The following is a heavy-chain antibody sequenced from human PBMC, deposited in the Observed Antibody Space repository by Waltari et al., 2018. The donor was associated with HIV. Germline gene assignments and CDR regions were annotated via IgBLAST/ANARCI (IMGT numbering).Heavy chain of an antibody. CDR1: GFTFSSYA. J-gene: IGHJ4*02. CDR2: KSYDGSIK. CDR3: ASFWGVTTMPDF. D-gene: IGHD2-21*02. Sequence: QVQLVESGGGVVQPGRSLRLSCAASGFTFSSYAMYWVRQAPGKGLEWVAVKSYDGSIKYYADSVKGRFTIARDNSKNTLYLQMNSRRAEDTALYYCASFWGVTTMPDFWGQGTLVTVSS. V-gene: IGHV3-30*01.